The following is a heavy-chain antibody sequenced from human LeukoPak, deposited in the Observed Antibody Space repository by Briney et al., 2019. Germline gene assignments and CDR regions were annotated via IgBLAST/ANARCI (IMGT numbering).Heavy chain of an antibody. V-gene: IGHV4-59*01. CDR1: GGSISSYY. D-gene: IGHD6-13*01. CDR2: IYYSGST. CDR3: ARAPRSSRYYYYYMDV. Sequence: PSETLSLTCTVSGGSISSYYWSWIRQPPGKGLEWIGYIYYSGSTNYNPSLKSRVTISVDTSKNQFSLKLSSVTAADTAVYYCARAPRSSRYYYYYMDVWGKGTTVTVSS. J-gene: IGHJ6*03.